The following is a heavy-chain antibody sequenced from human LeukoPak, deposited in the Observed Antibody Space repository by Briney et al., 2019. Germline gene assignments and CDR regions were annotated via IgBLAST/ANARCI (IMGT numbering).Heavy chain of an antibody. J-gene: IGHJ5*02. V-gene: IGHV3-21*01. CDR3: ARENIVA. CDR2: INNSNSYI. Sequence: GGSVRLSCSASGFTFSSYSMNWLRQAPGNGLEGFSSINNSNSYIYYADSVKGRITISTDNARTSVYLEMNSLRGEDTAVYYCARENIVAWGQGTMVTVSS. D-gene: IGHD2/OR15-2a*01. CDR1: GFTFSSYS.